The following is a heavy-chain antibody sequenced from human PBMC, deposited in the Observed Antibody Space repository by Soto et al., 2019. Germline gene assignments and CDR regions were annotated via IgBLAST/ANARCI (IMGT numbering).Heavy chain of an antibody. CDR1: GGTFSSYA. CDR2: IIPIFGTA. J-gene: IGHJ6*02. CDR3: ARDSYSGYDGTYGMDV. D-gene: IGHD5-12*01. V-gene: IGHV1-69*13. Sequence: SVKVSCKASGGTFSSYAISWVRQAPGQGLEWMGGIIPIFGTANYAQKFQGRVTITADESTSTAYMELSSLRSEDTAVYYCARDSYSGYDGTYGMDVWGQGTTVTVSS.